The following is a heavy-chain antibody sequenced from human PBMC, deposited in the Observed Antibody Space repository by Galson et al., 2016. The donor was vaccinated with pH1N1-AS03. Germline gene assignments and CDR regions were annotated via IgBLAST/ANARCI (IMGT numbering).Heavy chain of an antibody. CDR2: IDSTDEK. D-gene: IGHD1/OR15-1a*01. J-gene: IGHJ6*02. Sequence: PALVKPTQTLTLTCTFSGFSITTSGVRMTWIRQPPGKALEWLGRIDSTDEKFYSTSLETRLTISRDMFKNQVVLTLTNMDPVDTGTYSCARIRLWNTGLDVWGQGTTVTVSS. CDR3: ARIRLWNTGLDV. V-gene: IGHV2-70*04. CDR1: GFSITTSGVR.